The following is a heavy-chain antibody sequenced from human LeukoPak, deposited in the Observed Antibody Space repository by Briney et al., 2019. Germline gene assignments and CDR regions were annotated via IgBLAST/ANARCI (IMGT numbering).Heavy chain of an antibody. V-gene: IGHV3-23*01. D-gene: IGHD1-26*01. CDR3: ANRYGGTSGSYPFDY. Sequence: PGGSLRLACAASGFTFSSYAMSWVRQAPGKGLEWISASSGSGGSTYYADSVKGRFTISRDNSKNTLYLQMNSLRAEDTAVYYCANRYGGTSGSYPFDYWGQGTLVTVSS. J-gene: IGHJ4*02. CDR1: GFTFSSYA. CDR2: SSGSGGST.